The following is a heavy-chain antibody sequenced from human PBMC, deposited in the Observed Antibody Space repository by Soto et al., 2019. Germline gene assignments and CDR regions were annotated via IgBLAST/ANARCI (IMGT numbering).Heavy chain of an antibody. J-gene: IGHJ5*02. Sequence: SETLSLTCAVYGGSFSGYYWSWIRQPPGKGLEWIGEINHSGSTNYNPSLKSRVTISVDTSKNQFSLKLSSVTAADTAVYYCARVYTVTRYNWFDPWGQGTLVTVSS. V-gene: IGHV4-34*01. D-gene: IGHD4-4*01. CDR2: INHSGST. CDR1: GGSFSGYY. CDR3: ARVYTVTRYNWFDP.